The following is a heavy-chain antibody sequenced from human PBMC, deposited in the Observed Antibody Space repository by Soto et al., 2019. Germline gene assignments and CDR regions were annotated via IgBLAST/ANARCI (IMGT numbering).Heavy chain of an antibody. J-gene: IGHJ4*02. CDR1: GYTFTGYY. CDR3: ARGGYQLLYYFDY. Sequence: QVQLVQSGAEVKKPGTSVKVSCKASGYTFTGYYTHWVRQAPEQGLEWMGWINSNTGGTNYAQKFQGNVTMTRDTSISTAYMELSSLRSDDTVVYYCARGGYQLLYYFDYWGQGTLVTVSS. V-gene: IGHV1-2*02. D-gene: IGHD2-2*01. CDR2: INSNTGGT.